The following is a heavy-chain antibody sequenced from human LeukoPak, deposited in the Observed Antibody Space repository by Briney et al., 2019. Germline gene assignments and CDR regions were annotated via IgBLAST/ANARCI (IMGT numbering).Heavy chain of an antibody. CDR1: GYTLTELS. V-gene: IGHV1-24*01. D-gene: IGHD3-3*01. CDR2: FDPEDGET. J-gene: IGHJ4*02. Sequence: GASVKVSCKVSGYTLTELSMHWVRQPPGKGLEWMGGFDPEDGETIYAQKFQGRVTMTEDTSTDTAYMELSSLRSEDTAVYYCATVPLRFLEWLLSLWGQGTLVTVSS. CDR3: ATVPLRFLEWLLSL.